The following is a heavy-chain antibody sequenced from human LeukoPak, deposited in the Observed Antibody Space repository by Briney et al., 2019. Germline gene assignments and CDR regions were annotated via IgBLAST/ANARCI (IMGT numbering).Heavy chain of an antibody. D-gene: IGHD1-26*01. CDR3: ARREWLRHERTGYYAFDA. CDR1: VFTFSRFW. V-gene: IGHV3-7*01. J-gene: IGHJ5*02. CDR2: INEDGREE. Sequence: GWALRLSCPASVFTFSRFWWSWVRQAPDRGRDGVADINEDGREEYYVDSVKGQFTIPRANPKNSVSLQMNRLKAEGPALYYCARREWLRHERTGYYAFDAWGQGTLVTVSS.